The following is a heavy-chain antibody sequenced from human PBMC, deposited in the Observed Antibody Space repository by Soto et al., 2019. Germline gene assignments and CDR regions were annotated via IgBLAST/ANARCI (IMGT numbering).Heavy chain of an antibody. CDR3: ARYCSSTSCQNYYGMDV. Sequence: QVQLVQSGAEVKKPGSSVKVSCKASGGTFSSYAISWVRQAPGQGLEWMGGIIPIFGTANYAQKFQGRVTITADESTSTVYMELSSLRSEDTAVYYCARYCSSTSCQNYYGMDVWGQGTTVTVSS. CDR1: GGTFSSYA. D-gene: IGHD2-2*01. CDR2: IIPIFGTA. V-gene: IGHV1-69*01. J-gene: IGHJ6*02.